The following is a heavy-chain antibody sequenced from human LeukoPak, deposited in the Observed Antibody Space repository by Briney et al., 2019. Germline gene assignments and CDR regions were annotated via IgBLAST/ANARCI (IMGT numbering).Heavy chain of an antibody. Sequence: GESLKISCKGSGYSFTNYWIGWVRQMPGKGLEWMGVIYPGDSDTRYGPSFQGQVTISADKSISTAYLQWSSLKASDTAMYYCARRGEMAALDYWGQGTLVTVSS. D-gene: IGHD6-19*01. CDR1: GYSFTNYW. V-gene: IGHV5-51*01. J-gene: IGHJ4*02. CDR3: ARRGEMAALDY. CDR2: IYPGDSDT.